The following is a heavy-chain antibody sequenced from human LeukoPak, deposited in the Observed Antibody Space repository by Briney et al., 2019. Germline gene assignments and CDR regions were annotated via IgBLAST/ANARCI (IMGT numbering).Heavy chain of an antibody. Sequence: KAGGSLRLSCAASGFTFSNAWMSWVRQAPGKGLEWVGRIKSKTDGGTTDYAAPVKGRFTISRDDSKNTLYLQMSSLKTEDTAVYYCTIIHYDFWSGYYNYFDYWGQGTLVTVSS. CDR3: TIIHYDFWSGYYNYFDY. J-gene: IGHJ4*02. CDR1: GFTFSNAW. V-gene: IGHV3-15*01. D-gene: IGHD3-3*01. CDR2: IKSKTDGGTT.